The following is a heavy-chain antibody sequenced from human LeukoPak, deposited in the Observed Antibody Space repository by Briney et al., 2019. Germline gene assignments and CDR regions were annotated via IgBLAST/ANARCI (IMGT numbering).Heavy chain of an antibody. J-gene: IGHJ4*02. Sequence: SETLSLTCTVSHYSISSNYYWGWIRQPPGKGLEWIGSIYHSGSTYYNPSLKSRVTISVDTSKNQFSLKLTSVAAADTAVYYCARSSGYMSYWGQGTLVTVSS. CDR1: HYSISSNYY. V-gene: IGHV4-38-2*02. CDR3: ARSSGYMSY. CDR2: IYHSGST. D-gene: IGHD3-22*01.